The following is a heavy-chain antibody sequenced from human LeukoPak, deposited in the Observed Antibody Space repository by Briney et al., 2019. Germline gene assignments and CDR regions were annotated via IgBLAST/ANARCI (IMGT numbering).Heavy chain of an antibody. D-gene: IGHD2-15*01. CDR1: GGSVSNSNYY. CDR3: ARQRGYCSGGGCYGMFDY. CDR2: IYYSGST. J-gene: IGHJ4*02. Sequence: SETLSLTCTVSGGSVSNSNYYCGWVRQPPGKGLEWIGSIYYSGSTYYNPSLKSRVTISVDTSKNQFSLKLSSVTAADTAVYYCARQRGYCSGGGCYGMFDYWGQGTLVTVSS. V-gene: IGHV4-39*01.